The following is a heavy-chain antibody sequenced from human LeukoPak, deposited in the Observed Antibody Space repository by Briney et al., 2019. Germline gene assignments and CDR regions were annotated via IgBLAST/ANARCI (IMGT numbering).Heavy chain of an antibody. CDR2: IRYDGSNK. CDR3: AKSPEFGVWGSYRYLGI. V-gene: IGHV3-30*02. J-gene: IGHJ3*02. CDR1: GFTFSSYG. Sequence: GGYLRLSCAASGFTFSSYGMHWVRQAPGKGLEWVAFIRYDGSNKYYADSVKGRFTISRDNSKNTLYLQMNSLRAEDTAVYYCAKSPEFGVWGSYRYLGIWGQGTMVTVSS. D-gene: IGHD3-16*02.